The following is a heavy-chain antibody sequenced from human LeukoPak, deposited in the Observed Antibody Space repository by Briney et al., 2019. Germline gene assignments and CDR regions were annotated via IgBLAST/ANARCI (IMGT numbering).Heavy chain of an antibody. J-gene: IGHJ3*02. CDR1: GGTFSSYA. V-gene: IGHV1-69*05. CDR2: IIPIFGTA. CDR3: ARWAGEDAFDI. Sequence: SVKVSCKASGGTFSSYAISWVRQAPGQGLEWMGRIIPIFGTANYAQKLQGRVTITTDESTSTAYMELSSLRSEDTAVYYCARWAGEDAFDIWGQGTMVTVSS.